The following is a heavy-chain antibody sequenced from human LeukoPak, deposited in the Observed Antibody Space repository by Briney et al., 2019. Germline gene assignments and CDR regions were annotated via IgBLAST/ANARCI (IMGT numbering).Heavy chain of an antibody. CDR3: ARGGYQPYYYMDV. J-gene: IGHJ6*03. CDR1: GFTFSSYA. CDR2: ISSSSGYI. D-gene: IGHD2-2*01. Sequence: KSGGSLRLSCAASGFTFSSYAMNWVRQAPGKGLEWVSSISSSSGYIFYADSVKGRFTISRDNPKKIVYLQMDSLRVDDTAVYYCARGGYQPYYYMDVWGTGTTVTVSS. V-gene: IGHV3-21*01.